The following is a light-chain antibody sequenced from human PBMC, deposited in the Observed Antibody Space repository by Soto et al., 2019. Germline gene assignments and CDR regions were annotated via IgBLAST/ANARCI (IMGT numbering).Light chain of an antibody. CDR3: TSYTNDSTYV. J-gene: IGLJ1*01. Sequence: LTQPGSVSGSPGQSITISCTGTSTDVGRYNYVSWYQQHPGKAPKLMVYDVSNRPSWVSNRFSGSKSGITASLTISGLQAEDEADYYCTSYTNDSTYVFGTGTKVTVL. V-gene: IGLV2-14*01. CDR2: DVS. CDR1: STDVGRYNY.